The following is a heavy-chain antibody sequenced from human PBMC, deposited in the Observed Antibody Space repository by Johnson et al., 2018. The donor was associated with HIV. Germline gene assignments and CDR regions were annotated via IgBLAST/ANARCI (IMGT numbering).Heavy chain of an antibody. CDR3: AKQNRGAFDI. V-gene: IGHV3-NL1*01. J-gene: IGHJ3*02. CDR2: IYSGGST. CDR1: GFTFSSYG. Sequence: VQLVESGGGVVQPGRSLRLSCAASGFTFSSYGMHWVRQAPGKGLEWVSVIYSGGSTYYADSVKGRFTISRDNSENTLYLQMNGLRAEDTAVYYCAKQNRGAFDIWGQGTMVTVSS.